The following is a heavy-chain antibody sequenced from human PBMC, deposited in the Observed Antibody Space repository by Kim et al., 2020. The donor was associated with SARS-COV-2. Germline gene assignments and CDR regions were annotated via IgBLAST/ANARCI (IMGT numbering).Heavy chain of an antibody. V-gene: IGHV3-33*01. CDR2: IWYDGSNK. Sequence: GGSLRLSCAASGFTFSSYGMHWVRQAPGKGLEWVAVIWYDGSNKYYADSVKGRFTISRDNSKNTLYLQMNSLRAEDTAVYYCARDSYLYGSGSYYLSYFDYWGQGTLVTVSS. CDR3: ARDSYLYGSGSYYLSYFDY. J-gene: IGHJ4*02. CDR1: GFTFSSYG. D-gene: IGHD3-10*01.